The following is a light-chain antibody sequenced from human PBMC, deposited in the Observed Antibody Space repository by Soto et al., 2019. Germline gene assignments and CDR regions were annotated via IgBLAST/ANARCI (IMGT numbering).Light chain of an antibody. J-gene: IGKJ2*01. CDR2: AAS. V-gene: IGKV1-39*01. CDR1: HSISKY. Sequence: DIQMTQSPSSLSASVGDSVTITCRASHSISKYLNWYQHKPGKAPKLLIYAASSVQSGVPSRFSGSGSGTDFTLSIRGLQPEDSATYYCHQTYNSPYTFGPGTKLEIK. CDR3: HQTYNSPYT.